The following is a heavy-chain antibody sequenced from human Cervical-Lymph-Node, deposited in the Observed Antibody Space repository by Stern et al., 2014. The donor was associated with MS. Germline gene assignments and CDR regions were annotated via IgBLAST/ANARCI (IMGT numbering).Heavy chain of an antibody. CDR1: YDSISSYY. CDR2: LNFRSNP. CDR3: ARAFSDCHDSTPGY. J-gene: IGHJ4*02. Sequence: QVQLQESGPGLVKPSETLSLTCTVSYDSISSYYWTWLRQPPGKGLEWIGTLNFRSNPNSYPAPKSRVSITSETYKNPSHLKLISVTAADTAVYYCARAFSDCHDSTPGYWGQGTLVTVSS. V-gene: IGHV4-59*01. D-gene: IGHD3-22*01.